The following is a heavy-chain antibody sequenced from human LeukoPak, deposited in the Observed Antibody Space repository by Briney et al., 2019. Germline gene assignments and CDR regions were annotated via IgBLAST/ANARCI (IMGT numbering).Heavy chain of an antibody. D-gene: IGHD5-18*01. CDR3: AKSGRGYSYGNFDY. CDR1: GFTFSSYA. V-gene: IGHV3-23*01. Sequence: PGGSLRLSCAASGFTFSSYAMTWVRQAPGKGLEWVSAISGDGGSTYYADSVKGRFTISRDNSKNTLYLQMSSLRAEDTAVYYCAKSGRGYSYGNFDYWGQGTLVTVSS. J-gene: IGHJ4*02. CDR2: ISGDGGST.